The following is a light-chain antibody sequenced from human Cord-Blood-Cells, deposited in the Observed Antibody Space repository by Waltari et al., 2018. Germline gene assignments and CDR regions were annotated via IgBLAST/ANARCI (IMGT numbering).Light chain of an antibody. Sequence: DIVMTQSPLSLPVTPGEPASIPCRSSQSRLHSNGYNDLEWYLQKPGQSPQLLIYLGSNRASGVPDRFSGSGSGTDFTLKISRVEAEDVGVYYCMQALQTPFTFGPGTKVDIK. CDR2: LGS. V-gene: IGKV2-28*01. CDR1: QSRLHSNGYND. J-gene: IGKJ3*01. CDR3: MQALQTPFT.